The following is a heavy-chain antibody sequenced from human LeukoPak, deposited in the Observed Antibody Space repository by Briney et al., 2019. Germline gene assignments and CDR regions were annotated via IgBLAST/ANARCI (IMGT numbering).Heavy chain of an antibody. D-gene: IGHD6-19*01. CDR1: GYTFTSYG. CDR3: ARVDSSGWYEGSDY. Sequence: GASVKVSCKASGYTFTSYGIIWVRQAPGQGLEWMGWISAYNGNTNYAQKLQGRVTMTTDTSTSTAYMELRSLRSDDTAVYYCARVDSSGWYEGSDYWGQGTLVTVSS. J-gene: IGHJ4*02. CDR2: ISAYNGNT. V-gene: IGHV1-18*01.